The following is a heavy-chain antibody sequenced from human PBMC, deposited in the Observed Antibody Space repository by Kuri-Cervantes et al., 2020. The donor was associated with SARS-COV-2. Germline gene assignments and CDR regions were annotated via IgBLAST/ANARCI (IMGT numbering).Heavy chain of an antibody. D-gene: IGHD2-15*01. V-gene: IGHV3-23*05. J-gene: IGHJ5*01. CDR3: AKGLTPTPPTRYYDS. CDR1: GFSFNNYA. Sequence: GGSLRLSCAASGFSFNNYAMTWVRQAPGKGLEWVSVINFNGRDTFYADSVKGRFTISRDNSKDTVYLQLHSLRAEDTAIYFCAKGLTPTPPTRYYDSWGPGTLVTVSS. CDR2: INFNGRDT.